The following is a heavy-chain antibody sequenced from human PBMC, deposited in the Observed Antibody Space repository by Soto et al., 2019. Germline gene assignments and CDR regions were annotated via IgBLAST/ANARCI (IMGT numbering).Heavy chain of an antibody. CDR1: GGSFSGYY. D-gene: IGHD1-7*01. CDR3: ARELGNYGFDY. V-gene: IGHV4-34*01. CDR2: IKHSGST. Sequence: SETLSLTCAVYGGSFSGYYWSWIRQPPGKGLEWIGEIKHSGSTNYNPSLKSRVTISVDTSKNQFSLKLSSVTAADTAVYYCARELGNYGFDYWGKGTLVTVSS. J-gene: IGHJ4*02.